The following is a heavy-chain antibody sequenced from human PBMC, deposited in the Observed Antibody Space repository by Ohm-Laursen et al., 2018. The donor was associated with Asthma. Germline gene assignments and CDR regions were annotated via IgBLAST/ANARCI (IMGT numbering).Heavy chain of an antibody. Sequence: SVKVSCKASGFTFTSSAVQWVRQARGQRLEWIGWIVVGSGNTNYAQKFQERVTITRDMSTSTAYMELSSLRSEDTAVYYCAAEDCSSTSCSYYYYYGMDVWGQGTTVTVSS. V-gene: IGHV1-58*01. J-gene: IGHJ6*02. CDR1: GFTFTSSA. D-gene: IGHD2-2*01. CDR2: IVVGSGNT. CDR3: AAEDCSSTSCSYYYYYGMDV.